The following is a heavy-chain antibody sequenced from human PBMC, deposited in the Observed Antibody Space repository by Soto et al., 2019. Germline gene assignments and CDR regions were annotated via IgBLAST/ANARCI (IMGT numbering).Heavy chain of an antibody. D-gene: IGHD5-12*01. Sequence: QVQLVQSGAEVKRPGASVKVSCKASGYTFRNYDVACVRRAPGHGLEWMGWISISKGKTYYQESLQGRVTMTMDTGTTTAYMAVRSLRRDDTAVYYCARKGYIGNFGLDVWGQGTTVTVSS. CDR2: ISISKGKT. CDR1: GYTFRNYD. J-gene: IGHJ6*02. CDR3: ARKGYIGNFGLDV. V-gene: IGHV1-18*01.